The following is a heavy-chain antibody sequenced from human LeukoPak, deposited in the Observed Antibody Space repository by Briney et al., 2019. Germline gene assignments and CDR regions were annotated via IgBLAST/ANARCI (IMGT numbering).Heavy chain of an antibody. CDR2: TSGSGGST. J-gene: IGHJ3*02. CDR1: GFTFSSYA. D-gene: IGHD1-26*01. V-gene: IGHV3-23*01. Sequence: PGGSLRLSCAASGFTFSSYAMSWVRQAPGKGLEWVSATSGSGGSTHYADSVKGRFTISRDNSKNTLYLQMNSLRAEDTAVYYCVKGGSFYDDALDIWGQGTMVTVSS. CDR3: VKGGSFYDDALDI.